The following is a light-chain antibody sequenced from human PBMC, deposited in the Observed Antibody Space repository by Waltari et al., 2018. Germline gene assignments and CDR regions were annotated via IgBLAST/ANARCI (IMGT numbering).Light chain of an antibody. J-gene: IGLJ2*01. V-gene: IGLV3-21*04. CDR1: NIGGKS. CDR2: YNT. CDR3: QVWGDDSGPYVI. Sequence: SYVLTQPPSMSVAPGKTARITCGGSNIGGKSVQWYQQKPGKAPVLVMHYNTDRPSGIPGRFSGSNSGNTATLTINRVEAGDEADYYCQVWGDDSGPYVIFGGGTKLTVL.